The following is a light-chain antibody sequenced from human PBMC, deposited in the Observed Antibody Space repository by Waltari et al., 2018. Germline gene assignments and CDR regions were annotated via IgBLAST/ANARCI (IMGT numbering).Light chain of an antibody. CDR3: QAWDSSTVI. CDR2: ENS. V-gene: IGLV3-1*01. CDR1: KLGDKY. J-gene: IGLJ2*01. Sequence: SYEVTQPPSVSVSPGQTATITCSGDKLGDKYAYWYQQKPGQPPLLVIYENSKRPSGSPERCSGSNSGNTATLTISGTQAADEADFYCQAWDSSTVIFGGGTKLTVL.